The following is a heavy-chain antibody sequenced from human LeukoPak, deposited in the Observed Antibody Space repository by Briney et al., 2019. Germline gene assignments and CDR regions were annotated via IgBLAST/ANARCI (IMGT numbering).Heavy chain of an antibody. CDR3: ARSRITMVRGVIRWFDP. J-gene: IGHJ5*02. CDR1: GFTFSDYY. D-gene: IGHD3-10*01. V-gene: IGHV3-11*01. CDR2: ISSSGSTI. Sequence: GGSLRLSCAASGFTFSDYYMSWIRQAPGKGLEWVSYISSSGSTIYYADSVKGRFTISRDNAKNSLYLQMNSLRAEGTAVYYCARSRITMVRGVIRWFDPWGQGTLVTVSS.